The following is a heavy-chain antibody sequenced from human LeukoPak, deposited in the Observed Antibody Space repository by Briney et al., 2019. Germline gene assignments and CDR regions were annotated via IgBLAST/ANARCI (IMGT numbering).Heavy chain of an antibody. CDR1: GFTFSSYW. J-gene: IGHJ4*02. CDR3: ASSTQISKYADY. D-gene: IGHD2-2*01. Sequence: AGSLRISCAAAGFTFSSYWMNWVRQGPGYGLSWVSRINSDGSITTYADSVRGRFTISRDNAKSTLYLQMNSLRAEDTAVYYCASSTQISKYADYWGQGALVTVSS. CDR2: INSDGSIT. V-gene: IGHV3-74*01.